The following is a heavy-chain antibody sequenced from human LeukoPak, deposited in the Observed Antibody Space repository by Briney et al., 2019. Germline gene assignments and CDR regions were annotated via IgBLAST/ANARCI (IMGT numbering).Heavy chain of an antibody. CDR1: GGTFGNNA. V-gene: IGHV1-69*01. J-gene: IGHJ5*02. CDR2: IITILDTA. D-gene: IGHD5-18*01. CDR3: ARASRGELLVGAAGDTGWFDP. Sequence: ASVKVSCKASGGTFGNNAVSWLRQAPAEGPEWMGDIITILDTANYAQKFQGRLTTAYMEQSSLRSEDAAEQSCARASRGELLVGAAGDTGWFDPWGQGPVVTVSS.